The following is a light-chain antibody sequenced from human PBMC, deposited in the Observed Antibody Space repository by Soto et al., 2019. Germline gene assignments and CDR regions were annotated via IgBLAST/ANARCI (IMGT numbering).Light chain of an antibody. Sequence: ETVRTQSPATLSVSPGERATLSCRASQSVSDNLAWYQQRPGQAPRLLIYGASTRATGIPARFSGGGSGTEFTLTISSLQSEDFAVYYCQQYKNWPQTFGQGTKVDIK. CDR3: QQYKNWPQT. CDR2: GAS. CDR1: QSVSDN. J-gene: IGKJ1*01. V-gene: IGKV3-15*01.